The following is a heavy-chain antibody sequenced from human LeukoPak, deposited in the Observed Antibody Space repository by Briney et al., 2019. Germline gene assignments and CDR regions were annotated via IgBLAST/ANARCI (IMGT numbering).Heavy chain of an antibody. CDR1: GFTFSSYA. CDR3: AKGQDLLWFGEPIYYFDY. J-gene: IGHJ4*02. V-gene: IGHV3-23*01. D-gene: IGHD3-10*01. Sequence: GGSLRLSCAASGFTFSSYAMSWVRQAPGKGLEWVSAIRGSGGSTYYADSVKGRFTISRDNSKNTLYLQMNSLRAEDTAVYYCAKGQDLLWFGEPIYYFDYWGQGTLVTVSS. CDR2: IRGSGGST.